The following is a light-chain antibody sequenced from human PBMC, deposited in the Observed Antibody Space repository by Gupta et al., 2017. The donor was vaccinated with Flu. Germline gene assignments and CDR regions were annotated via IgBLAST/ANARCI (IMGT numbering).Light chain of an antibody. CDR2: DVT. V-gene: IGLV2-11*01. CDR3: CAYAGGPYV. CDR1: SSDVGNYDY. Sequence: QSALTQPRSVSGSPGQSVTISCTGSSSDVGNYDYVSWYQQHPGKAPQLMIYDVTERPSGVPDRFSGSKSGNTASLTISGLQAEDEADCYCCAYAGGPYVFGTGTQVTVL. J-gene: IGLJ1*01.